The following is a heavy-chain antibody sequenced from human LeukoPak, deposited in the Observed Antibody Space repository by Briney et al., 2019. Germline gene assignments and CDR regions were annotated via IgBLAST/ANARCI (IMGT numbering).Heavy chain of an antibody. CDR1: GGTFSSYA. Sequence: GASVKVSCKASGGTFSSYAISWVRQAPGQGLEWMGGIIPIFGTANYAQKFQGRVTITADESTSTAYMELSSLRPEDTAVYYCASNYDILPDYWGQGTLVTVSS. CDR2: IIPIFGTA. D-gene: IGHD3-9*01. CDR3: ASNYDILPDY. J-gene: IGHJ4*02. V-gene: IGHV1-69*13.